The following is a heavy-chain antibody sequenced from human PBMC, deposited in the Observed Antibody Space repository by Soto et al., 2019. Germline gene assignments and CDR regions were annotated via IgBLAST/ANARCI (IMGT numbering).Heavy chain of an antibody. D-gene: IGHD2-15*01. CDR1: GGSISSDSYY. V-gene: IGHV4-39*07. CDR3: ARSHCSGGSCYVGPYYFDY. Sequence: PSETLSLTCTVSGGSISSDSYYWGWIRQSPEKGLEWIASISYSGSTYYNPTLKSRLIISVDTSKNQFSLKPSSVTAADTAVYYCARSHCSGGSCYVGPYYFDYWGQGTLVTVSS. J-gene: IGHJ4*02. CDR2: ISYSGST.